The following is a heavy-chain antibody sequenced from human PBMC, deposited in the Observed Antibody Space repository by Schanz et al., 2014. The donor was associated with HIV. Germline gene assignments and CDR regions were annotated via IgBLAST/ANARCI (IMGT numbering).Heavy chain of an antibody. CDR1: GFTFSSYA. J-gene: IGHJ4*02. CDR2: ISGSGGST. Sequence: EVHLVESGGGLVKPGGSLRLSCAASGFTFSSYAMSWVRQAPGKGLEWVSAISGSGGSTYYADSVNGRFTISRDNSKNTLYLQMTTLRIDDTAVYYCAKPEYDSRGNSQSHFDYWGQGTLVTVSS. D-gene: IGHD3-22*01. V-gene: IGHV3-23*04. CDR3: AKPEYDSRGNSQSHFDY.